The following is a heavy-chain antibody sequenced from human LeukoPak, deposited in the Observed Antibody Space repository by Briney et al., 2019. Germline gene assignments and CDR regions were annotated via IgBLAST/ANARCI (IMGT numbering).Heavy chain of an antibody. J-gene: IGHJ4*02. Sequence: SVKVSCKASGGTFSSYAISWVRQAPGQGLEWMGGIIPIFGTANYAQKFQGRVTVTADESTSTAYMELSSLRSEDTAVYYCASLQSIAARRYDYWGQGTLVTVSS. D-gene: IGHD6-6*01. CDR3: ASLQSIAARRYDY. CDR2: IIPIFGTA. V-gene: IGHV1-69*01. CDR1: GGTFSSYA.